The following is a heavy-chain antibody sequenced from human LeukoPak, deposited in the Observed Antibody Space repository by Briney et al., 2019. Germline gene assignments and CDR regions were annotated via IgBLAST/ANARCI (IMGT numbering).Heavy chain of an antibody. CDR3: AKDLRWLDAFDI. CDR1: GFTFSSYS. CDR2: ISSSSSYI. Sequence: GGSLRLSCAASGFTFSSYSMNWVRQAPGKGLEWVSSISSSSSYIYYADSVKGRFTISRDSAKDSLFLQMNSLRAEDTAVYYCAKDLRWLDAFDIWGQGTMVTVSS. D-gene: IGHD5-12*01. V-gene: IGHV3-21*04. J-gene: IGHJ3*02.